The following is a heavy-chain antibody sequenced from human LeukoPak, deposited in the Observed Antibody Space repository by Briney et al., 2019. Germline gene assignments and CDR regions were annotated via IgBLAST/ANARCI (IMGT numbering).Heavy chain of an antibody. V-gene: IGHV3-23*01. CDR1: GFTVSSNY. CDR3: AKVDRYCSTTRCPAGVFDY. J-gene: IGHJ4*02. CDR2: ISGSGGTT. Sequence: PGGSLRLSCAASGFTVSSNYMSWVRQAPEKGLEWVSFISGSGGTTYYADSVKGRFTISRDNSKNTLYLQMNSLRAEDTAVYYCAKVDRYCSTTRCPAGVFDYWGQGILVTVSS. D-gene: IGHD2-2*01.